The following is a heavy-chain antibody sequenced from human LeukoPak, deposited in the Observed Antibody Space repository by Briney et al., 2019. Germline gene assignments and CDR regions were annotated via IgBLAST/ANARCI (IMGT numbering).Heavy chain of an antibody. CDR1: GFTFSSYW. V-gene: IGHV3-7*04. D-gene: IGHD1-26*01. CDR2: IKEDGSEK. J-gene: IGHJ4*02. Sequence: PGGSLRLSCSASGFTFSSYWMTWVRQAPGRGLEWVANIKEDGSEKNYVDSVKGRFTISRDNAKNSLYLQMNSLRADDTAVYYCARGSTKWRGGDYWGQGTLVTVSS. CDR3: ARGSTKWRGGDY.